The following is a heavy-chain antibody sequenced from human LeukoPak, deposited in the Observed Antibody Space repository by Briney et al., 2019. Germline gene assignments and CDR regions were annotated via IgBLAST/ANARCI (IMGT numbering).Heavy chain of an antibody. CDR1: GGSFSGYY. CDR3: ARAGYYDSSGLDY. V-gene: IGHV4-34*01. J-gene: IGHJ4*02. CDR2: INHSGST. D-gene: IGHD3-22*01. Sequence: SETLSLTCAVYGGSFSGYYWSWIRQPPGKGLEWIGEINHSGSTNYNPSLKSRVTISVDTSKNQSSLKLSSVTAADTAVYYCARAGYYDSSGLDYWGQGTLVTVSS.